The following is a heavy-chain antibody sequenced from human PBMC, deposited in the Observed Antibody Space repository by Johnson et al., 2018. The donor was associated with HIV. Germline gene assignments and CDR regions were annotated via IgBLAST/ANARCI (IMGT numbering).Heavy chain of an antibody. V-gene: IGHV3-9*01. CDR1: GFTFDDYA. D-gene: IGHD1-26*01. CDR3: AKEPAVGYSGSFSGGFDI. J-gene: IGHJ3*02. CDR2: ISWNSGSI. Sequence: QLVESGGGLVQPGRSLRLTCAASGFTFDDYAMHWVRQAPGKGLEWVSGISWNSGSIGYADSVKGRFTISRDNAKNSLYLQMNSLRAEDTALYYCAKEPAVGYSGSFSGGFDIWGQGTMVTVSS.